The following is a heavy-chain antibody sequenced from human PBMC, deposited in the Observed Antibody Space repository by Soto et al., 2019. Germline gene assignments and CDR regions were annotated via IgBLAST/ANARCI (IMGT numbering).Heavy chain of an antibody. CDR3: AKKGRFLEWGGETDYYQAA. J-gene: IGHJ6*03. CDR2: ISGSGVST. V-gene: IGHV3-23*01. Sequence: GGSLRLSCAASGFTFSSYAMSWVRQAPGKGLEWVSAISGSGVSTYYADSVKGRFTISRDNSKNTLYLQMNSLRAEDTAVYYCAKKGRFLEWGGETDYYQAAWGKGTTVTVSS. D-gene: IGHD3-3*01. CDR1: GFTFSSYA.